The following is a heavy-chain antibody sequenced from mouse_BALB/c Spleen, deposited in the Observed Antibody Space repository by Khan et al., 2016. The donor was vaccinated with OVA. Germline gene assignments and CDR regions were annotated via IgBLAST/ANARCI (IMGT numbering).Heavy chain of an antibody. V-gene: IGHV1-5*01. CDR3: TRSLDSYYFDS. J-gene: IGHJ2*01. Sequence: VQLQQSGTVLARPGTSVKMSCKASGYSFTSYWIHWVKQRPGQGLEWIGTIYPGISDTRYNQKFKAKAKLTAVTSASTAYMEFSGLTNEDSAVDFCTRSLDSYYFDSWGQGTTLTVSS. CDR2: IYPGISDT. CDR1: GYSFTSYW.